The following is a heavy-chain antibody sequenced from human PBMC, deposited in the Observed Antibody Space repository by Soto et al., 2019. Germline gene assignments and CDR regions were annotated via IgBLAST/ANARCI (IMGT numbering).Heavy chain of an antibody. V-gene: IGHV1-8*01. CDR2: MNPNSGNT. CDR3: ARGWXXSSSESFDY. Sequence: GXXVKVSCKASGYTFTSYDINWVRQATGQGLEWMGWMNPNSGNTGYAQKFQGRVTMTRNTSISTAYMELSSLRSEDTAVYYCARGWXXSSSESFDYWGQGTLVTVSS. CDR1: GYTFTSYD. J-gene: IGHJ4*02. D-gene: IGHD6-6*01.